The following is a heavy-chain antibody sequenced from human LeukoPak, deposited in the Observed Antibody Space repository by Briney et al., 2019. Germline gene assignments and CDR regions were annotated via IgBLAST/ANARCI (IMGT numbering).Heavy chain of an antibody. J-gene: IGHJ6*03. CDR1: GFTFSSYW. Sequence: GGSLRLSCAASGFTFSSYWMSWVRQAPGKGLEWVANIKQDGSEKYYVDSVKGRFTISRDNAKNSLYLQMNSLRAEDTAVYYCAREEGYSNYYYYYYYMDVWGKGTTVTVSS. D-gene: IGHD4-11*01. CDR2: IKQDGSEK. V-gene: IGHV3-7*01. CDR3: AREEGYSNYYYYYYYMDV.